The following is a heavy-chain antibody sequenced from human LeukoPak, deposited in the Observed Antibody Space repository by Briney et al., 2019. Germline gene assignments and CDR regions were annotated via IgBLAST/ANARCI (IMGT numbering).Heavy chain of an antibody. CDR1: GGSISSGSYD. Sequence: SQTLSLTCTVSGGSISSGSYDWSWIRQPAGKGLEWIGRIYSSGSINYNPSLKSRVTMSVDTSKNQFSLKLSSVTAADTAVYYCARDLGSSTKLVDSWGQGTLVTVSS. V-gene: IGHV4-61*02. CDR2: IYSSGSI. CDR3: ARDLGSSTKLVDS. J-gene: IGHJ4*02. D-gene: IGHD6-13*01.